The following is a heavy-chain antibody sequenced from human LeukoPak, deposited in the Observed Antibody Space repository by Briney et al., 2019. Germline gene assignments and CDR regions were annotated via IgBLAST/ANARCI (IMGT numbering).Heavy chain of an antibody. D-gene: IGHD3-22*01. J-gene: IGHJ4*02. CDR3: ARLYDSSGVDY. CDR2: IYYTGST. V-gene: IGHV4-39*07. Sequence: SETLSLTCTVSGDSISRRSYYWVWIRQPPGKGLEWIGSIYYTGSTYYNPSLKSRVTISVDTSKNQFSLKLSSVTAADTAVYYCARLYDSSGVDYWGQGTLVTVSS. CDR1: GDSISRRSYY.